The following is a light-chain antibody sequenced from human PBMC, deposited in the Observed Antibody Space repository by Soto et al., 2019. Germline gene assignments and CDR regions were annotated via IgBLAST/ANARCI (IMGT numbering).Light chain of an antibody. J-gene: IGKJ1*01. CDR3: QKYNSAPWT. V-gene: IGKV1-27*01. Sequence: DIQMTQSPSSLSASVGDRVTITCRASQGISNYLAWYQQKPGKVPKLLIYAASTLQSGVPSRFSGSGSGTDCALTISSLQPEDVATYYCQKYNSAPWTCGQGTKVEIK. CDR1: QGISNY. CDR2: AAS.